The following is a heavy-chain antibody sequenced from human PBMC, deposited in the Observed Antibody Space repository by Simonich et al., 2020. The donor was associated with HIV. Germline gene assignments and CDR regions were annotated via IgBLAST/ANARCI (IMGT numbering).Heavy chain of an antibody. V-gene: IGHV1-18*01. CDR1: DYTFTTYA. CDR3: ARDGANWGYFDY. Sequence: QVQLVQSGTEVKKPGASVKVSCKASDYTFTTYAITWVRQSPRQGLDWMGRVNTYNANQNYAQNFQGRVTMTTDTSTSTAYIELRSLRSDDTAVYYCARDGANWGYFDYWGQGTLVTVSS. D-gene: IGHD7-27*01. J-gene: IGHJ4*02. CDR2: VNTYNANQ.